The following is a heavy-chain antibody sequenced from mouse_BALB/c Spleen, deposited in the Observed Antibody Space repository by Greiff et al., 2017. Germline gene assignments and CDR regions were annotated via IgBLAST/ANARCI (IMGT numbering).Heavy chain of an antibody. J-gene: IGHJ3*01. CDR3: ARGGMASRFAY. CDR2: IWAGGST. V-gene: IGHV2-9*02. D-gene: IGHD2-10*02. Sequence: QVQLKESGPGLVAPSQSLSITCTVSGFSLTSYGVHWVRQPPGKGLEWLGVIWAGGSTNYNSALMSRLSISKDNSKSQVFLKMNSLQTDDTAMYYCARGGMASRFAYWGQGTLVTVSA. CDR1: GFSLTSYG.